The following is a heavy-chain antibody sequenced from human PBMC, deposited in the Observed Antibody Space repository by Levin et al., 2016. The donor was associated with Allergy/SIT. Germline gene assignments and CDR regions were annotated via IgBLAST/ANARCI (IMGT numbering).Heavy chain of an antibody. J-gene: IGHJ5*02. CDR3: ARSPVRIYGSGSYCDQ. CDR1: GGSFSGYY. CDR2: INPSGST. Sequence: SETLSLTCAVNGGSFSGYYWSWIRQPPGKGLEWIGEINPSGSTNYNPSLKGRVTMSLDTSKNQFSLKVSSVTAADTAVYYCARSPVRIYGSGSYCDQWGQGTLVTVSS. D-gene: IGHD3-10*01. V-gene: IGHV4-34*01.